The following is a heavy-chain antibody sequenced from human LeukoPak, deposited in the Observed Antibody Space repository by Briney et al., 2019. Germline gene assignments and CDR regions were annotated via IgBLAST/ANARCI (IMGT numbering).Heavy chain of an antibody. V-gene: IGHV6-1*01. J-gene: IGHJ5*02. CDR1: GDSVSSNSAA. Sequence: SQTLSLTCAISGDSVSSNSAAWNWIRQSPSRGLEWLGRTYYRSKWYNDYAVSVKSRITINPDTSKNQFSLQLNSVTPEDTAVYYCAREDWSSRIGRNWFDPWGQGTLVTVSS. CDR3: AREDWSSRIGRNWFDP. CDR2: TYYRSKWYN. D-gene: IGHD3/OR15-3a*01.